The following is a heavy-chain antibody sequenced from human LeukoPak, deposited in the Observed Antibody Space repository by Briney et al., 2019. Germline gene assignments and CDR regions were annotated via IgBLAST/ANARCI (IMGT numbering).Heavy chain of an antibody. CDR2: MNPNSGNT. J-gene: IGHJ4*02. CDR1: GYTFTSYD. D-gene: IGHD6-13*01. Sequence: ASVKVSCKASGYTFTSYDINWVRQATGQGLEWMGWMNPNSGNTGYAQKFLGRVTITRNTSISTAYMELSSLRSEDTAVYYCAGVGIAAAGGLDYWGQGTLVTVSS. V-gene: IGHV1-8*03. CDR3: AGVGIAAAGGLDY.